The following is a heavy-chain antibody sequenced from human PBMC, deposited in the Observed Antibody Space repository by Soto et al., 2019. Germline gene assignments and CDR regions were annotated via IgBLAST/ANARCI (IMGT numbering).Heavy chain of an antibody. CDR1: GGSFSGYY. CDR2: INHSGST. V-gene: IGHV4-34*01. Sequence: PSETLSLTCAVYGGSFSGYYWSWIRQPPGKGLEWIGEINHSGSTNYNPSLKSRVTISVDTSKNQFSLKLSSVTAADTAVYYCARMLRGYARGAFDYWGQGPLVTVSS. D-gene: IGHD5-12*01. J-gene: IGHJ4*02. CDR3: ARMLRGYARGAFDY.